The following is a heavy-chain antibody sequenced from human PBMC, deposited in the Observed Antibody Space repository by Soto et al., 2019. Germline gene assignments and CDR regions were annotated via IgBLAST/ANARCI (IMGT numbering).Heavy chain of an antibody. D-gene: IGHD3-22*01. CDR2: ISAYNGNT. CDR3: ARAYDSSGYYYVSAFDI. Sequence: ASVKVSCKASGYTFTSYGISWVRQAPGQGLERMGWISAYNGNTNYAQKLQGRVTMTTDTSTSTAYMELRSLRSDDTAVYYCARAYDSSGYYYVSAFDIWGQGTMVTVSS. J-gene: IGHJ3*02. CDR1: GYTFTSYG. V-gene: IGHV1-18*01.